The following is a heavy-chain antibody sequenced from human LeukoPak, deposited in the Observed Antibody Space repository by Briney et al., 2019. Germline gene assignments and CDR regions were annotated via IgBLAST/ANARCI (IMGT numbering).Heavy chain of an antibody. CDR3: AKTRPLDSSSWSHGDY. V-gene: IGHV3-23*01. CDR1: GFTSSSYA. J-gene: IGHJ4*02. D-gene: IGHD6-13*01. CDR2: ISGSGDST. Sequence: GGSLRLSCAASGFTSSSYAMSWVRQAPGKGLEWVSAISGSGDSTYYGDSVKGRFTISRDNSKNTLYLQMNSLRAEDTAVYYCAKTRPLDSSSWSHGDYWGQGTLVTVSP.